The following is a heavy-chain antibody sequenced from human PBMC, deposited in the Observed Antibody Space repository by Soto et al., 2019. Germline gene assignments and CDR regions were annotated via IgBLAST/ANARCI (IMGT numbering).Heavy chain of an antibody. CDR2: ISYDGSNK. CDR3: ARGRFLEWLLFDY. D-gene: IGHD3-3*01. Sequence: GGSLRLSCAASGFTFSSYAMHWVRQAPGKGLEWVAVISYDGSNKYYADSVKGRFTISRDNSKNTLYLQMNSLRAEDTAVYYCARGRFLEWLLFDYWGQGTLVTVSS. CDR1: GFTFSSYA. V-gene: IGHV3-30*04. J-gene: IGHJ4*02.